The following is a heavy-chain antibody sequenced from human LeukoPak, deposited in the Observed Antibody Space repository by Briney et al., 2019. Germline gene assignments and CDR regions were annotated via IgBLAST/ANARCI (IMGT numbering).Heavy chain of an antibody. CDR3: ARDRAFLEWLLPFDY. CDR1: GFTFSSYA. Sequence: GGSLRLSCAASGFTFSSYAMHWVRQAPGKGLEWVAVISYDGSNKYYADSVKGRFTISRDNSKNTLYLQMNSLRAEDTAVYYCARDRAFLEWLLPFDYWGQGTLVTVSS. CDR2: ISYDGSNK. D-gene: IGHD3-3*02. V-gene: IGHV3-30-3*01. J-gene: IGHJ4*02.